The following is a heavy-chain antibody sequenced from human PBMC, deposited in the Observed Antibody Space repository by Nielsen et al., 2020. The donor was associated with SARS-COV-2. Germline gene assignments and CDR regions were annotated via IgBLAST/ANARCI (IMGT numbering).Heavy chain of an antibody. J-gene: IGHJ3*02. D-gene: IGHD2-2*02. Sequence: GGSLRLSCAASGFTFRSYGMNWVRQAPGKGLEWVSYISSSSSTIYYADSVKGRFTISRGNAKNSLYLQMNSLRVEDTAVYYCARDLGYCYSTSCYTLAFDIWGQGTMVTVSS. V-gene: IGHV3-48*01. CDR3: ARDLGYCYSTSCYTLAFDI. CDR2: ISSSSSTI. CDR1: GFTFRSYG.